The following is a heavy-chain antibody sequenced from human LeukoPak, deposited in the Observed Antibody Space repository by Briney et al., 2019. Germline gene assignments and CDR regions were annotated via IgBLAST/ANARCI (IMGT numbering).Heavy chain of an antibody. CDR3: AREHSSHFT. D-gene: IGHD3-3*02. CDR1: GFTFGNSW. Sequence: PGGSLRLSCAGSGFTFGNSWMNWFRQAPGKGLEWVAHIKQDGSDTYVDSVKGRFTISRDIAKTSLFLRMNSLTTEDSAVYYCAREHSSHFTWGQGTLVTVSS. V-gene: IGHV3-7*01. CDR2: IKQDGSDT. J-gene: IGHJ4*02.